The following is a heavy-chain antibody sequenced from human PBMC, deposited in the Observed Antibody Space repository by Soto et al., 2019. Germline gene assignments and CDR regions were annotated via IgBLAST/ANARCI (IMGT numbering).Heavy chain of an antibody. Sequence: SAKVYCKASGGTFSSYTISWVRQAPGQGLEWMGRIIPILGIANYAQKFQGRVTITADKSTSTAYMELSSLRSEDTAVYYCARDRVIAAAGTYYYYYMDVWGKGTTVTVSS. D-gene: IGHD6-13*01. V-gene: IGHV1-69*04. J-gene: IGHJ6*03. CDR2: IIPILGIA. CDR1: GGTFSSYT. CDR3: ARDRVIAAAGTYYYYYMDV.